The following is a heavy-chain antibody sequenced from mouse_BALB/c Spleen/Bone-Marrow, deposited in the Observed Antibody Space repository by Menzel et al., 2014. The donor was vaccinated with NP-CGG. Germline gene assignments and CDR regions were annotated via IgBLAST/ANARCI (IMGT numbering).Heavy chain of an antibody. Sequence: EVMLVESGGGLVKLGGSLKLSCAASGFTFSSYYMSWVRQTPEKRLELVAAINSNGGLTYYPDTVKGRFTISRDNAKNILYLQMSSLKSDDTALYYCARHQRGSGFYYFDYWGQGTTLTVSS. V-gene: IGHV5-6-2*01. CDR2: INSNGGLT. CDR3: ARHQRGSGFYYFDY. D-gene: IGHD1-1*01. J-gene: IGHJ2*01. CDR1: GFTFSSYY.